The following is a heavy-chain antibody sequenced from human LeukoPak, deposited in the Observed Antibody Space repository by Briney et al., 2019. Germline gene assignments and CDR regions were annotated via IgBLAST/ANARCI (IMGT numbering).Heavy chain of an antibody. CDR1: GFTFSSYE. CDR2: ISSSGSTI. D-gene: IGHD6-19*01. V-gene: IGHV3-48*03. Sequence: GGSLRLSCAASGFTFSSYEMNWVRQAPGKGLEWVSYISSSGSTIYYADSVKGRFTISRDNAKNSLYLQMNSLRAEDTAVYYCARVACSSGCVFDYWGQGTLVTVSS. J-gene: IGHJ4*02. CDR3: ARVACSSGCVFDY.